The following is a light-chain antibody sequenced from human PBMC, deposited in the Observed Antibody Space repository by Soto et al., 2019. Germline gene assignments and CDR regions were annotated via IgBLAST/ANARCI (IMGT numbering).Light chain of an antibody. J-gene: IGKJ5*01. CDR2: DTS. CDR3: HQRNK. CDR1: QFLSSY. Sequence: EAVLTQSPATLSLAPGEIATLSCRASQFLSSYLAWYQQKPGQPPRLLIYDTSNRATGIPARFSGSRSGTDFTLTISSLEPEDFGVYFCHQRNKFGQGTRLEIK. V-gene: IGKV3-11*01.